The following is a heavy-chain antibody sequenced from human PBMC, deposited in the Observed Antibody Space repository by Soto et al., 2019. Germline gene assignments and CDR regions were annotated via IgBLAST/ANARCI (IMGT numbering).Heavy chain of an antibody. D-gene: IGHD3-3*01. V-gene: IGHV4-39*01. CDR3: ARQDDFWSGYNSFDP. CDR1: GGSISTTSYY. Sequence: QLQLQESGPGLVKPSETLSLTCSVSGGSISTTSYYWAWIRQPPGKGLEWVGSIYYNGFTYYNPSLKSRITISVDTSKHQFSLRLSSVTAADTALYYCARQDDFWSGYNSFDPWGQGTLVTVSS. CDR2: IYYNGFT. J-gene: IGHJ5*02.